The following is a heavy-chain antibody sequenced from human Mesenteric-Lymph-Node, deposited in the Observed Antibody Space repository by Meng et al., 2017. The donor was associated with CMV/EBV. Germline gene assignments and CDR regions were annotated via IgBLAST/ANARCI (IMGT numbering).Heavy chain of an antibody. V-gene: IGHV5-51*01. J-gene: IGHJ4*02. CDR2: IYPGDSDT. Sequence: CQGSVYTFTSYWIGWVRQMPGKGLECMGIIYPGDSDTKYSPSFQGQVTISVDKSISTAYLQWSSVKASDTATYYCARKHSRTSGNDYWGQGTLVTSPQ. D-gene: IGHD2-2*01. CDR1: VYTFTSYW. CDR3: ARKHSRTSGNDY.